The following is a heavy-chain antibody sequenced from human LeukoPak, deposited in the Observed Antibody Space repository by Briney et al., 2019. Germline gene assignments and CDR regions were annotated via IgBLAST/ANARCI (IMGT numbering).Heavy chain of an antibody. D-gene: IGHD2-21*02. J-gene: IGHJ4*02. CDR3: ASSGGDCCDFDY. V-gene: IGHV4-39*07. CDR2: IYYSGST. CDR1: GGSISSSSYY. Sequence: SETLSPTCTVSGGSISSSSYYWGWIRQPPGKGLEWIGSIYYSGSTYYNPSLKSRVTISVDTSKNQFSLKLSSVTAADTAVYYCASSGGDCCDFDYWGQGTLVTVSS.